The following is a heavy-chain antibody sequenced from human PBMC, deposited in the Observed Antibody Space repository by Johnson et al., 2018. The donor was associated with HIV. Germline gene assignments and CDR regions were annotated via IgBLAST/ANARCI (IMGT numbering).Heavy chain of an antibody. CDR3: ARDPYTSAGNPVDI. V-gene: IGHV3-30-3*01. CDR2: ISYDRSNK. J-gene: IGHJ3*02. D-gene: IGHD3-10*01. CDR1: GFTFSFYA. Sequence: QVQLVESGGGVAQPGRSLRLSCAASGFTFSFYAMHWVRQAPGKGLEWVAVISYDRSNKYYADSVKGRFTISRDNSKNTLFLQMNSLRAEDTAVYYCARDPYTSAGNPVDIWGQGTMVTVSS.